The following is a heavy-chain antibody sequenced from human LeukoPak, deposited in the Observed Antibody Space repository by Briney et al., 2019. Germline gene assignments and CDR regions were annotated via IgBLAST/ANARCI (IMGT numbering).Heavy chain of an antibody. Sequence: PGGSLRLSCAGSGFTFSNYEMNWVRQAPGKGLEWVSYISTVGSSINYTDSVKGRFSISRDNAKNSLYLHMNGLRADDTAGYYSAMIAGLWAIDHWGQGVLVTVSS. V-gene: IGHV3-48*03. CDR2: ISTVGSSI. J-gene: IGHJ4*02. CDR1: GFTFSNYE. CDR3: AMIAGLWAIDH. D-gene: IGHD3-16*01.